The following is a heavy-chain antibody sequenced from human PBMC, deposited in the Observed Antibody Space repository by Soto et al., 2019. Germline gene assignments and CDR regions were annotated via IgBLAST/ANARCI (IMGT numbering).Heavy chain of an antibody. D-gene: IGHD3-10*01. CDR3: AGELDLPPYYNYYGMGV. J-gene: IGHJ6*02. V-gene: IGHV3-23*01. CDR2: IGDSSAYT. Sequence: EVQLLESGGGLVQPGGSLRLSCAASGFTFSTYAFSWVRQAPGKGLEWVSGIGDSSAYTYYADSVKGRFTISRDNSKNTVYLQMNSLRAEDTALYYCAGELDLPPYYNYYGMGVWGQGTTVTVSS. CDR1: GFTFSTYA.